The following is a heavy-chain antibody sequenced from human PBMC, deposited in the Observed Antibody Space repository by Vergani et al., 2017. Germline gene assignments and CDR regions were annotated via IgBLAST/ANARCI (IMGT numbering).Heavy chain of an antibody. V-gene: IGHV3-30*03. CDR1: GFTFSSYG. CDR3: ASSGLLWFGEARFDY. J-gene: IGHJ4*02. Sequence: QVQLVESGGGVVQPGRSLRLSCAASGFTFSSYGMHWVRQAPGKGLEWVAVISYDGSNKYYADSVKGRFTISRDNSKNTLYLQMNSLRAEDTAVYYCASSGLLWFGEARFDYWGQGTLVTVSS. D-gene: IGHD3-10*01. CDR2: ISYDGSNK.